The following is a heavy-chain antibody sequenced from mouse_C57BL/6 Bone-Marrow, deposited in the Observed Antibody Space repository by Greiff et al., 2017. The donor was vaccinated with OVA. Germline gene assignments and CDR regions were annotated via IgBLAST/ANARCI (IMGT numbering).Heavy chain of an antibody. CDR3: ARHIYYDYDEYFDV. CDR2: FHPYNDDT. J-gene: IGHJ1*03. CDR1: GYTFTTYP. Sequence: VKLMESGAELVKPGASVKMSCKASGYTFTTYPIEWMKQNHGKSLEWIGNFHPYNDDTKYNEKFKGKATLTVEKSSSTVYLELSRLTSDDSAVYYCARHIYYDYDEYFDVWGTGTTVTVSS. V-gene: IGHV1-47*01. D-gene: IGHD2-4*01.